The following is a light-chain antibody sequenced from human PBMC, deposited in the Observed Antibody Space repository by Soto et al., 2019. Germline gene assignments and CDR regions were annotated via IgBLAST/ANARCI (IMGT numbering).Light chain of an antibody. CDR3: CSYAGSGPDNQV. J-gene: IGLJ1*01. CDR1: SSDIGTYNL. Sequence: QSVLTQPASVSGSPGQSITISCTGTSSDIGTYNLVSWYQHYPGKAPKLMIYEGIKRPSGVSNRFSGSKSGNTAFLTVTGLQAEDDADDYFCSYAGSGPDNQVFGSGTKLTVL. CDR2: EGI. V-gene: IGLV2-23*01.